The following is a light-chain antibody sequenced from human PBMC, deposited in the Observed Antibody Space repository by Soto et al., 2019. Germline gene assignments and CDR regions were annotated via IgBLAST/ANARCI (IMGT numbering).Light chain of an antibody. CDR2: AAS. CDR1: QGISSY. J-gene: IGKJ1*01. Sequence: AIRMTQSPSSLSASTGARVTITCRASQGISSYLAWYQQKPGKAPKLLIYAASTLQSGVPSRFSGSGSGTEFTLTISSLQHDDVATYYCQQYRTFGQGTKVDIK. CDR3: QQYRT. V-gene: IGKV1-8*01.